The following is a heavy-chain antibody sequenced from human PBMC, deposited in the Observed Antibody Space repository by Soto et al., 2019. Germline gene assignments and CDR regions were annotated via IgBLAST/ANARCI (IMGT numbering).Heavy chain of an antibody. V-gene: IGHV4-59*01. CDR2: ISYSGST. CDR1: GASISSYY. Sequence: QVQLQESGPGLVKTSETLFLTCTVTGASISSYYWSWIRQHPGKGLEWIGNISYSGSTNYNPSVMGRVTVSVDRSTNQFSLKLSSVTAADTAVYYCARAQPFEFHNWFDPWGQGTLVSVSS. D-gene: IGHD2-2*01. J-gene: IGHJ5*02. CDR3: ARAQPFEFHNWFDP.